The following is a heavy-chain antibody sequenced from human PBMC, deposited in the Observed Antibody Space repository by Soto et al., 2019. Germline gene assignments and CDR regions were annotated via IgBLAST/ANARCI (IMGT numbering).Heavy chain of an antibody. J-gene: IGHJ4*02. CDR3: ARRIAVAGTSPFDY. CDR2: IYYSGST. CDR1: GGSVSSGSYY. V-gene: IGHV4-61*01. Sequence: QVQLRESGPGLVKPSETLSLTCTVSGGSVSSGSYYWSWIRQPPGKGLEWIGYIYYSGSTNYNPSLKSRVTISVDTSKNQFSLKLSSVTAADTAVYYCARRIAVAGTSPFDYWGQGTLVTVSS. D-gene: IGHD6-19*01.